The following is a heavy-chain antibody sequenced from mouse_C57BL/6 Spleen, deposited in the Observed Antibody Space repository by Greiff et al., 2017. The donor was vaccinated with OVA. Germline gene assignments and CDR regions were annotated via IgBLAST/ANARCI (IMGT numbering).Heavy chain of an antibody. V-gene: IGHV1-64*01. J-gene: IGHJ2*01. CDR2: LHPTSGIT. CDR3: ATPITTVVADYFDY. CDR1: GYTFTSYW. Sequence: QVQLQQPGAELVKPGASVKLSCKASGYTFTSYWMPWVKQRPGQGLAWIGILHPTSGITNYNEKFTNKATLTVDKSSITAYMQRSSLLSEDSAVYYCATPITTVVADYFDYWGQGTTLTVSS. D-gene: IGHD1-1*01.